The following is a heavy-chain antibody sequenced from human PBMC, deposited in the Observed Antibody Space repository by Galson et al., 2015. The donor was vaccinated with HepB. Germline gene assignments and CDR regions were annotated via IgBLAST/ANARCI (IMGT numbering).Heavy chain of an antibody. CDR3: ARQVYDVDIVATSTLYYYYGMDV. J-gene: IGHJ6*02. V-gene: IGHV1-18*04. CDR1: GYTFTSYG. Sequence: SVKVSCKASGYTFTSYGISWVRQAPGQGLEWMGWISAYNGNTNYAQKLQGRVTMTTDTSTSTAYMELRSLRSDDTAVYYCARQVYDVDIVATSTLYYYYGMDVWGQGTTVTVSS. CDR2: ISAYNGNT. D-gene: IGHD5-12*01.